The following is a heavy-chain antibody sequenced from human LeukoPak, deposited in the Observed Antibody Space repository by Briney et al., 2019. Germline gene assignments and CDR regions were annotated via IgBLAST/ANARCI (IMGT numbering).Heavy chain of an antibody. Sequence: SQTLSLTCAISGDSVSNNTAAWTWTRQSPSRGLEWLGRTYYRSKWYNDYAVSVKSRISITPDTSKNQFSLQLNSVTPEDTAVYYCARGRKWGESGFDYWGQGTLVTVSS. J-gene: IGHJ4*02. CDR3: ARGRKWGESGFDY. D-gene: IGHD1-26*01. CDR2: TYYRSKWYN. CDR1: GDSVSNNTAA. V-gene: IGHV6-1*01.